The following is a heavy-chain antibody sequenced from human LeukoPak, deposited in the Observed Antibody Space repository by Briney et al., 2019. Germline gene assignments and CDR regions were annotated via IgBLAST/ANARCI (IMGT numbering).Heavy chain of an antibody. CDR3: ARGKFGGYSYGQSHFDY. J-gene: IGHJ4*02. Sequence: SETLSLTCAVSGGSISSGGYSWSWIRQPPGKGLEWIGYIYHSGSTYYNPSLKSRVTISVDRSKNQFSLKLSSVTAADTAVYYCARGKFGGYSYGQSHFDYWGQGTLVTVSS. CDR2: IYHSGST. V-gene: IGHV4-30-2*01. D-gene: IGHD5-18*01. CDR1: GGSISSGGYS.